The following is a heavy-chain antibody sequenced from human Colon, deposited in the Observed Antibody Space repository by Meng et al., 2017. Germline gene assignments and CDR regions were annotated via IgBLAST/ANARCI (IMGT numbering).Heavy chain of an antibody. CDR2: ISYDGSNK. CDR3: ARDSSSVIDN. Sequence: QVQLVESGGGVVQLGRSLRLSCAASGFTFSNYAMHWIRQAPGKGLEWAAAISYDGSNKYYADSVKGRFTISRDNSKNTLYLQMNSLRAEDMAVYYCARDSSSVIDNWGQGTLVTVSS. D-gene: IGHD6-6*01. J-gene: IGHJ4*02. V-gene: IGHV3-30-3*01. CDR1: GFTFSNYA.